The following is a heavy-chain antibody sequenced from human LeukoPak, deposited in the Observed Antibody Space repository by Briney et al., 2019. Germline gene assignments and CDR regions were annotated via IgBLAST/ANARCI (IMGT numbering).Heavy chain of an antibody. CDR3: ARVVGYYDSSGYYRADAFDI. J-gene: IGHJ3*02. CDR2: IYYSGNT. Sequence: SETLSLTCTVSGGSIISSSYYWGWIRQPPGKGLEWIGSIYYSGNTDYNPSLKSRVTISVETSKNQFSLKLSSVTAADTAVYYCARVVGYYDSSGYYRADAFDIWGQGTMVTVSS. CDR1: GGSIISSSYY. D-gene: IGHD3-22*01. V-gene: IGHV4-39*07.